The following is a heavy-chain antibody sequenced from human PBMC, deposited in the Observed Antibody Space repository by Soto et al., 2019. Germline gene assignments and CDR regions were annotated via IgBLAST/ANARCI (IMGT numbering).Heavy chain of an antibody. D-gene: IGHD1-26*01. CDR3: ARDPLMTSGSSENFDY. CDR1: GFTFSSYW. V-gene: IGHV3-7*01. CDR2: IKRDGSKK. Sequence: TGGALRHSCGASGFTFSSYWMSWGRQAPGKGLEWVANIKRDGSKKYYADSVKGRFTISRDNAKNSLYLQMNSLRDEDTAVYYCARDPLMTSGSSENFDYWGQGTLVTVS. J-gene: IGHJ4*02.